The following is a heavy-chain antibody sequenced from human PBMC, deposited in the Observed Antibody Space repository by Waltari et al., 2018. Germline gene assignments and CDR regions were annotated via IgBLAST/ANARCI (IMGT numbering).Heavy chain of an antibody. CDR3: AREGNSSGWPGRVWNDAFDI. Sequence: QLQLQESGPGLVKPSETLSLTCTVSGGSIIRSNFYWAWIRQPPGKGLEWIGNIQHRGNTYYNPSLKSRVTMSVDTSKNQFSLKLSSVTAADTAVYYCAREGNSSGWPGRVWNDAFDIWGQGTMVTVSS. CDR1: GGSIIRSNFY. V-gene: IGHV4-39*07. J-gene: IGHJ3*02. CDR2: IQHRGNT. D-gene: IGHD6-19*01.